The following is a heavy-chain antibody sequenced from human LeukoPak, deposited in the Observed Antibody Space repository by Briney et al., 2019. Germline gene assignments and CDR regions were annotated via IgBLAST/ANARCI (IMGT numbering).Heavy chain of an antibody. CDR2: ISAKNGNT. Sequence: ASVKVSCKASGYTFTSYGMSWVRQAPGQGLEWMGWISAKNGNTDYAQNLQGRVTMTADRSTSTAYMELRSLRSDDTAVYYCARRIVGGHLGDYWGQGTLVTVSS. CDR1: GYTFTSYG. V-gene: IGHV1-18*01. J-gene: IGHJ4*02. CDR3: ARRIVGGHLGDY. D-gene: IGHD1-26*01.